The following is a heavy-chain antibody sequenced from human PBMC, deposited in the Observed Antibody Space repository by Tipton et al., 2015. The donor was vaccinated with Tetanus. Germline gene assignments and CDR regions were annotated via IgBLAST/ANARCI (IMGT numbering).Heavy chain of an antibody. J-gene: IGHJ4*02. V-gene: IGHV1-18*04. D-gene: IGHD6-13*01. CDR2: ISADNGNA. CDR1: GYTFTSYG. CDR3: ARDQDSSSWPTTFYY. Sequence: QLVQSGAEEKKPGASVKVSCKASGYTFTSYGISWVRQAPGQGLELMGWISADNGNANYAQKLQGRVTMTTDPSTRPAYMELRSLRSEDPAVYYCARDQDSSSWPTTFYYWGQGTLVTVSS.